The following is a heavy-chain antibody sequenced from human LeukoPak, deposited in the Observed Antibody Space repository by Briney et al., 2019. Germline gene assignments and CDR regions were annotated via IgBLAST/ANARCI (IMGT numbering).Heavy chain of an antibody. CDR1: GYTFISHY. J-gene: IGHJ4*02. Sequence: ASVKVSCKASGYTFISHYMHWVRQAPGQGLEWMGIINPGGGSTSYAQKFQGRVTITRDTSTSTVYMELSSLRSEDTAVYYCASDGYSSGWYVLDYWGQGTQVTVSS. D-gene: IGHD6-19*01. CDR2: INPGGGST. CDR3: ASDGYSSGWYVLDY. V-gene: IGHV1-46*01.